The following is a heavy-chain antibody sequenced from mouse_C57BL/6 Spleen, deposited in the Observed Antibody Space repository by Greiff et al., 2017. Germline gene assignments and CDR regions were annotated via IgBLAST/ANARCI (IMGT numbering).Heavy chain of an antibody. Sequence: QVTLKVSGPGLLQSSQTLSLTCSFSGFSLSTSGMGVSWIRQPSGKGLEWLAHIYWDDDKRYNPSLKSRLTISKDTSRNQVLLKITSVDTADTATYYCARRAPYYGSSYWYFDVWGTGTTVTVSS. V-gene: IGHV8-12*01. CDR2: IYWDDDK. CDR1: GFSLSTSGMG. J-gene: IGHJ1*03. CDR3: ARRAPYYGSSYWYFDV. D-gene: IGHD1-1*01.